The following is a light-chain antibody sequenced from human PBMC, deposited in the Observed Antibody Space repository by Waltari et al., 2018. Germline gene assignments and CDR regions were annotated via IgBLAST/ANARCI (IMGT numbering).Light chain of an antibody. CDR3: QQYNEWPPIST. CDR2: DAS. Sequence: EIVVTQSPATLSVSPGEGATLSCRASETIKTNLAWYQHKPGQAPRLLIHDASTRATGIPARFSGSGSGTEFTLTISSLQSEDFAIYFCQQYNEWPPISTFGQGTNLEIK. J-gene: IGKJ2*01. CDR1: ETIKTN. V-gene: IGKV3-15*01.